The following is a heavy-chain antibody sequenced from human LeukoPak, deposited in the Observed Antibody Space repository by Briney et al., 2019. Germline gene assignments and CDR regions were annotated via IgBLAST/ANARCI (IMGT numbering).Heavy chain of an antibody. Sequence: GGSLRLSCAASGFTFSSSAMSWVRQAPGKGLEWVSAISNNGGYTYYADSVQGRFTISRDNSKSTLCLQMNSLRAEDTAVYYCANRFLEWLDPAGVWGQGTTVTVSS. J-gene: IGHJ6*02. V-gene: IGHV3-23*01. CDR1: GFTFSSSA. CDR2: ISNNGGYT. CDR3: ANRFLEWLDPAGV. D-gene: IGHD3-3*01.